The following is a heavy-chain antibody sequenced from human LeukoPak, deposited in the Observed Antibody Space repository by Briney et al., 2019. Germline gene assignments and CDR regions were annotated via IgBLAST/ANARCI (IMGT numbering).Heavy chain of an antibody. D-gene: IGHD1-26*01. J-gene: IGHJ3*02. V-gene: IGHV3-NL1*01. CDR2: IYSGGST. Sequence: GRSLRLSCAASGFTFSSYAMHWVRQAPGKGLEWVAVIYSGGSTYYADSVKGRFTISRDNAKNSLYLQMNSLRAEDTAVYYCAASVVGATFAFDIWGQGTMVTVSS. CDR1: GFTFSSYA. CDR3: AASVVGATFAFDI.